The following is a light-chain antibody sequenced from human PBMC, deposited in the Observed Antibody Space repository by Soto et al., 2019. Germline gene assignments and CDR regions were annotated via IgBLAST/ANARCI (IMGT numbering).Light chain of an antibody. CDR3: QHYQTFLPLT. V-gene: IGKV3-20*01. Sequence: EIVLAQSPFTRCLSPGERATLSCRASQDIGSSNVAWYQHKPGLAPRLLLYGASSRATGIPDRFSGGGSGTDFTLTISRLEPEDFGVYYCQHYQTFLPLTFGGGTKVDIK. CDR2: GAS. J-gene: IGKJ4*01. CDR1: QDIGSSN.